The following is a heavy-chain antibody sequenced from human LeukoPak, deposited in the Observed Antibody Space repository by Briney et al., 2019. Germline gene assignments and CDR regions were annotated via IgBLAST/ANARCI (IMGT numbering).Heavy chain of an antibody. Sequence: ASVKVSCKASGYTFTGYYMHWVRQAPGQGLEWMGWINPNSGGTNYAQKFQGRVTVTRDTSISTAYMELSRLRSDDTAVYYCARAWGLYCDFWSGSCYMDVWGKGTTVTVSS. CDR1: GYTFTGYY. V-gene: IGHV1-2*02. CDR2: INPNSGGT. D-gene: IGHD3-3*01. CDR3: ARAWGLYCDFWSGSCYMDV. J-gene: IGHJ6*03.